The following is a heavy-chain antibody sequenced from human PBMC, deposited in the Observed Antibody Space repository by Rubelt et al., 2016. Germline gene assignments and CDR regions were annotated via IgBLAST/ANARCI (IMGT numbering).Heavy chain of an antibody. Sequence: YADSVKGRFTISRDNSKNTLYLQMNSLRAEDTAVYYCARGGITMVRGVDWYFDLWGRGTLVTVSS. CDR3: ARGGITMVRGVDWYFDL. V-gene: IGHV3-30*07. J-gene: IGHJ2*01. D-gene: IGHD3-10*01.